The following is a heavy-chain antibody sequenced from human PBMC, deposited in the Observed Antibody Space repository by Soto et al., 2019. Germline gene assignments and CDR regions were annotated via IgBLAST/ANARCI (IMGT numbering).Heavy chain of an antibody. CDR3: ARDYGGNYDY. CDR1: GGSVSSGSYY. J-gene: IGHJ4*02. D-gene: IGHD4-17*01. CDR2: IYYSGST. V-gene: IGHV4-61*01. Sequence: QVQLQESGPGLVKPSETLSLTCTVSGGSVSSGSYYWSWIRQPPGKGLEWIGYIYYSGSTNYNPSLKSRVTISVDTSKNQFSLKLSSVTAADTAVYYCARDYGGNYDYWRQGTLVTVSS.